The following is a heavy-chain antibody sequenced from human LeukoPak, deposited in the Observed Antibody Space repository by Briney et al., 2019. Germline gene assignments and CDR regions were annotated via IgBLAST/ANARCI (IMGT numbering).Heavy chain of an antibody. V-gene: IGHV4-59*08. CDR3: ARLKGAAGTDY. CDR2: IYYSGST. J-gene: IGHJ4*02. Sequence: SETLSLTCTVSGGSISSYYWSWIRQPPGKGLEWIGYIYYSGSTNYNPSLKSRVTISVDTTKNQFSLKLSSVTAADTAVYYCARLKGAAGTDYWGQGTLVTVSS. CDR1: GGSISSYY. D-gene: IGHD6-13*01.